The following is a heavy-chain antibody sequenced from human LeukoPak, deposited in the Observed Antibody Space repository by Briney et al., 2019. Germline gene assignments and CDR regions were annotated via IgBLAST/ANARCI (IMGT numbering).Heavy chain of an antibody. Sequence: GESLKISCKVSGYRFTNYWIGWVRQMPGKGLEWMGIIYPGDSDTQYSPSFQGQATISADKSISTAYLRWSSLKASDTAMYYCVRTDRTGDPLDYWGQGTLVTVSS. J-gene: IGHJ4*02. CDR2: IYPGDSDT. CDR3: VRTDRTGDPLDY. CDR1: GYRFTNYW. V-gene: IGHV5-51*01. D-gene: IGHD7-27*01.